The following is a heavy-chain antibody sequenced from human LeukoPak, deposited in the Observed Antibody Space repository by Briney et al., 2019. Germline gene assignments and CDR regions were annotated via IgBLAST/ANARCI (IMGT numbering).Heavy chain of an antibody. D-gene: IGHD3-22*01. Sequence: GGSLRLSCAASGFTFSSYWMSWVRQAPGKGLEWVANIRQDGSEKYYVDSVKGRFTISRDNAKNSLYLQMNSLRAEDTALYYCAKDSREYYYDSSGYYYLPDYWGQGTLVTVSS. CDR2: IRQDGSEK. J-gene: IGHJ4*02. CDR1: GFTFSSYW. V-gene: IGHV3-7*03. CDR3: AKDSREYYYDSSGYYYLPDY.